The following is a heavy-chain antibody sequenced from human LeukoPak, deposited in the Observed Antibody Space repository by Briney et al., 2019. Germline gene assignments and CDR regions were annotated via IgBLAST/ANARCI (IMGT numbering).Heavy chain of an antibody. CDR3: ARVDRHDILTGYSAGYYYYYMDV. V-gene: IGHV3-7*01. Sequence: PGGSLRLSCAASGFTFSSYWMSWVRQAPGKGLEWVANIKQDGSEKYYVDSVKGRFTISRDNAKNSLYLQMNSLRAEDTAVYYCARVDRHDILTGYSAGYYYYYMDVWGKGTTVTISS. CDR1: GFTFSSYW. J-gene: IGHJ6*03. D-gene: IGHD3-9*01. CDR2: IKQDGSEK.